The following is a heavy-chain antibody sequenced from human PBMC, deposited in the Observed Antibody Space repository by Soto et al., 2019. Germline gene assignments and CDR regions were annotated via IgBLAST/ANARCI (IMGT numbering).Heavy chain of an antibody. Sequence: SETLSLTCTVSGGSISSYYWSWIRQPPGKGLEWIGYIYYSGSTNYNPSLKSRVTISVDTSKNQFSLKLSSVTAADTAVYYCARGPDYYGSGSPSGYYYYGMDVWGQGTTVTVSS. J-gene: IGHJ6*02. D-gene: IGHD3-10*01. CDR3: ARGPDYYGSGSPSGYYYYGMDV. CDR1: GGSISSYY. CDR2: IYYSGST. V-gene: IGHV4-59*01.